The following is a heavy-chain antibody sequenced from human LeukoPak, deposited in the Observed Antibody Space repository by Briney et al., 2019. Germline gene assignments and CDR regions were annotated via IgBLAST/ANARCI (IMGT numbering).Heavy chain of an antibody. CDR2: IDSTGST. Sequence: GGSLRLSCVASGILVSSNYMSWVRQAPGKGLEWVSFIDSTGSTYYADSVKGRFTISRDTSKNTLYLQMNSLRAEDTAVYYCAKRGDYYDSSDSLYYFDYWGQGTLVTVSS. J-gene: IGHJ4*02. CDR3: AKRGDYYDSSDSLYYFDY. CDR1: GILVSSNY. D-gene: IGHD3-22*01. V-gene: IGHV3-66*04.